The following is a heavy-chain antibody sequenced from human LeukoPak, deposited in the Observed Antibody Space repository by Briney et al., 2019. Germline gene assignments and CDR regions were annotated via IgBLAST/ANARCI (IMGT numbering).Heavy chain of an antibody. J-gene: IGHJ4*02. CDR3: ARGGTMIVPFDY. Sequence: SETLSLTCTVSGGSISSSSYYWGWIRQPPGKGLDWIGSIYYSGSTYYNPSLKSRVTISVDTSKNQFSLRLSSVTAADTAVYYCARGGTMIVPFDYWGQGTLVTVSS. CDR1: GGSISSSSYY. CDR2: IYYSGST. V-gene: IGHV4-39*07. D-gene: IGHD3-22*01.